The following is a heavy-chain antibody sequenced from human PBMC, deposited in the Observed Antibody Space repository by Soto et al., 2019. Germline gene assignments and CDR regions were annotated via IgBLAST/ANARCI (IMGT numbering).Heavy chain of an antibody. D-gene: IGHD1-26*01. CDR2: INAGNGNT. CDR1: GYTFTSYA. V-gene: IGHV1-3*01. J-gene: IGHJ6*02. Sequence: ASVQVSCKASGYTFTSYAMHWVRQAPGQRREWMGWINAGNGNTKHTKKFQGRATITRQTSARTAHMDLSSLRSEDTAVYYCGRDTEPSDVWGQGTTVTVSS. CDR3: GRDTEPSDV.